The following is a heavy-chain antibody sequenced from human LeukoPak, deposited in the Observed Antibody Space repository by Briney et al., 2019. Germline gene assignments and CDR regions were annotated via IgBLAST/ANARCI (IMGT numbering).Heavy chain of an antibody. D-gene: IGHD6-13*01. V-gene: IGHV4-39*07. CDR3: ARASGAAAGPPDGAFDI. Sequence: SETLSLTCTVSGGSISSSSYYWGWIRQPPWKGLEGIGSIYYSGSTYYNPSLKSRVTISVDTSKNQFSLKLSSVTAADTAVYYCARASGAAAGPPDGAFDIWGQGTMVTVSS. CDR2: IYYSGST. CDR1: GGSISSSSYY. J-gene: IGHJ3*02.